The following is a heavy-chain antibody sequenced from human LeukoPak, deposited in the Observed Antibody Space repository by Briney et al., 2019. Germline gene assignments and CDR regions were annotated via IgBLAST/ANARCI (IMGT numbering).Heavy chain of an antibody. Sequence: GASVKVSCKASGGTFSSYAISWVRQAPGQGLEWMGRIIPIFGTANYAQKFQGRVTITTDESTSTAFMELSSLRSEDTAVYYCARGQHSSGWYEMNYWGQGTLATVSS. D-gene: IGHD6-19*01. CDR1: GGTFSSYA. CDR2: IIPIFGTA. V-gene: IGHV1-69*05. J-gene: IGHJ4*02. CDR3: ARGQHSSGWYEMNY.